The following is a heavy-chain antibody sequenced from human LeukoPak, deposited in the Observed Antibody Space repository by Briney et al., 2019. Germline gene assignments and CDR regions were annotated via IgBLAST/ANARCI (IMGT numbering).Heavy chain of an antibody. CDR2: ISSSSSTI. CDR1: GFTFSSCS. J-gene: IGHJ3*02. V-gene: IGHV3-48*01. CDR3: ARDRAYSGSKGYI. Sequence: GGSLRLSCAASGFTFSSCSMNWVRQAPGKGLEWVSYISSSSSTIYYADSVKGRFTISRDNAKNSLYLQMNSLRAEDTAVYYCARDRAYSGSKGYIWGQGTMVTVSS. D-gene: IGHD1-26*01.